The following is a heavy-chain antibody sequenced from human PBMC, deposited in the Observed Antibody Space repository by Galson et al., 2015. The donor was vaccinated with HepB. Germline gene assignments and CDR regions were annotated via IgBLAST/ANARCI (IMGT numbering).Heavy chain of an antibody. CDR2: VSSDGSTT. CDR1: GFNFGNYW. D-gene: IGHD2-15*01. CDR3: VRGGEYCSGGSCPPDDTFDI. J-gene: IGHJ3*02. Sequence: SLRLSCAASGFNFGNYWMHWVRQSPGMGLVWVSRVSSDGSTTTYADSVKGRFTISRDNAKSTQYLQMNSLRDEDTAVYYCVRGGEYCSGGSCPPDDTFDIWGQGTMVTVSS. V-gene: IGHV3-74*01.